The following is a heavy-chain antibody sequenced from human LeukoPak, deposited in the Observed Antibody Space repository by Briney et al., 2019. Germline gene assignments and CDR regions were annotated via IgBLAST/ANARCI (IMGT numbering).Heavy chain of an antibody. CDR3: ARGNSVVVIAMYFDY. J-gene: IGHJ4*02. CDR1: GGSISSGGYY. Sequence: SETLSLTCTVSGGSISSGGYYWSWIRQHPGKGLGWIGYIYYSGSTYYNPSLKSRVTISVDTSKNQFSLKLSSVTAADTAVYYCARGNSVVVIAMYFDYWGQGTLVTVSS. V-gene: IGHV4-31*03. CDR2: IYYSGST. D-gene: IGHD2-21*01.